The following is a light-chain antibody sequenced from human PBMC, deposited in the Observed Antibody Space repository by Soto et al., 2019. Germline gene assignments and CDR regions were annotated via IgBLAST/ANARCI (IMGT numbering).Light chain of an antibody. CDR3: PLLSRYPIT. Sequence: FQLTISPAFMSLCAGDRVTITCRASQGISNSLAWYQQKPGKAPKLLIYSASTLQSGVPSRFSGGFSGTEFTLTISSLQPEDFAPYYCPLLSRYPITFCQGTRLDI. J-gene: IGKJ5*01. CDR2: SAS. V-gene: IGKV1-9*01. CDR1: QGISNS.